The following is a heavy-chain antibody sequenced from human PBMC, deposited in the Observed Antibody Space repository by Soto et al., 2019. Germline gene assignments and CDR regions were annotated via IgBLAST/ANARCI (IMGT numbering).Heavy chain of an antibody. CDR3: AKEGYYYDSSGYPGRVFDI. V-gene: IGHV3-30*18. Sequence: PGGSLRLSCAASGFTFSSYGMHWVRQAPGKGLEWVAVISHDGNNKYYADSVKGRFTISRDNSKNTLYLQMNSLRAEDTAVYYCAKEGYYYDSSGYPGRVFDIWGQGTMVTVS. D-gene: IGHD3-22*01. J-gene: IGHJ3*02. CDR2: ISHDGNNK. CDR1: GFTFSSYG.